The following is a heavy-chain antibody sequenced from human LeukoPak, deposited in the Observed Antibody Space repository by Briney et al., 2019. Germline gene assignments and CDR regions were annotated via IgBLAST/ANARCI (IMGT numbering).Heavy chain of an antibody. CDR3: AMRGGQLVENWFDP. D-gene: IGHD6-6*01. CDR1: GGSFNIRSYY. J-gene: IGHJ5*02. V-gene: IGHV4-39*07. CDR2: SYYSGST. Sequence: PSETLSLTCTVSGGSFNIRSYYWGWIRQPPGKGLEWMGTSYYSGSTYYNPSLKSRVTISVDTSKNQFSLKLSSVTAADTAVYYCAMRGGQLVENWFDPWGQGTLVTVSS.